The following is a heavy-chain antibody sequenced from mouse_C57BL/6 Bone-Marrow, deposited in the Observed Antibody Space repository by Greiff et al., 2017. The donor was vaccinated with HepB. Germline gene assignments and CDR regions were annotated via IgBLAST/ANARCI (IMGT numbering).Heavy chain of an antibody. J-gene: IGHJ3*01. CDR1: GYTFTSYG. CDR2: IYPRSGNT. Sequence: QVQLKESGAELARPGASVKLSCKASGYTFTSYGISWVKQRTGQGLEWIGEIYPRSGNTYYNEKFKGKAILTADKSTSTAYMELRSLTSEDSAVYFCARYGTAQAPFAYWGQGTLVTVSA. CDR3: ARYGTAQAPFAY. D-gene: IGHD3-2*02. V-gene: IGHV1-81*01.